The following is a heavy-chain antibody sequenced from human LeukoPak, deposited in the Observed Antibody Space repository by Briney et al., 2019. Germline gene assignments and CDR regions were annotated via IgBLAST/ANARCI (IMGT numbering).Heavy chain of an antibody. Sequence: GASVKVSCKASGYTFSEYYMHWVRQAPGQGLEWMGWINPDSGGTKYAQKFQDRVTMTSDTSISTAYMELSRLRSDDTAVYYCARLTILTGYYIGGGYYYYMDVWGKGTTVTISS. CDR1: GYTFSEYY. J-gene: IGHJ6*03. V-gene: IGHV1-2*02. CDR3: ARLTILTGYYIGGGYYYYMDV. CDR2: INPDSGGT. D-gene: IGHD3-9*01.